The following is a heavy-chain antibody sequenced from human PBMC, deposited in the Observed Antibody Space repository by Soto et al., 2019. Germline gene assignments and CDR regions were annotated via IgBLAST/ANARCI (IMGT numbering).Heavy chain of an antibody. D-gene: IGHD2-21*01. V-gene: IGHV4-59*01. CDR3: AKLRGGGVY. Sequence: SETLSLTCTVSGGSITTYYWSWIRQSPGKGLEWIGYIYYRGGPSHNPPLKRRDPLPVDTPKAQFPLELSFVTGGGTAVFYCAKLRGGGVYWGQGTLVTVSS. CDR2: IYYRGGP. J-gene: IGHJ4*02. CDR1: GGSITTYY.